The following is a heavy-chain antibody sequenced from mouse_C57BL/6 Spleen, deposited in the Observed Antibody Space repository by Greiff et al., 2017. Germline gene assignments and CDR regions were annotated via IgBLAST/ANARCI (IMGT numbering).Heavy chain of an antibody. V-gene: IGHV1-82*01. Sequence: QLQQSGPELVKPGASVKISCKASGYAFSSSWMNWVKQRPGKGLEWIGRIYPGDGDTNYNGKFKGKATLTADKSSSTAYMQLSSLTSEDSAVYFCARDWEDYFDYWGQGTTLTVSS. J-gene: IGHJ2*01. CDR3: ARDWEDYFDY. CDR1: GYAFSSSW. D-gene: IGHD4-1*01. CDR2: IYPGDGDT.